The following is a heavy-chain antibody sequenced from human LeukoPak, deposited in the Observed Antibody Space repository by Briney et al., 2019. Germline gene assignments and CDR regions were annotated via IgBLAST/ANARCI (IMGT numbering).Heavy chain of an antibody. CDR3: ARGIVVVPAPSDYMDV. J-gene: IGHJ6*03. CDR2: INPNSGGT. V-gene: IGHV1-2*02. Sequence: ASVKVSCTASGYTFTGYCMHWVRQAPGQGLEWMGWINPNSGGTNYAQKFQGRVTMTRATSISTAYMELSRLRSDDTAVYYGARGIVVVPAPSDYMDVWGKGTTVTVSS. D-gene: IGHD2-2*01. CDR1: GYTFTGYC.